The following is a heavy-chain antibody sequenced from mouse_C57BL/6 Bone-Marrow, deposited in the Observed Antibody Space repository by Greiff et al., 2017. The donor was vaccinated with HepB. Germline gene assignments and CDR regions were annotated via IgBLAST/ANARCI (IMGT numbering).Heavy chain of an antibody. J-gene: IGHJ4*01. Sequence: VQLQQSGPELVKPGASVKISCKASGYTFTDYYMNWVKQSHGKSLEWIGDINPNNGGTSYNQKFKGKATLTVDKSSSTAYMELRSLTSEDSAVYYCAREGLRYYYAMDYWGQGTSVTVSS. CDR3: AREGLRYYYAMDY. CDR1: GYTFTDYY. CDR2: INPNNGGT. V-gene: IGHV1-26*01. D-gene: IGHD2-4*01.